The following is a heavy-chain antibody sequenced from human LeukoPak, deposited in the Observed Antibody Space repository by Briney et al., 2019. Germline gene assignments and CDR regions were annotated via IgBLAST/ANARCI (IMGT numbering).Heavy chain of an antibody. CDR1: GYTFTSYY. CDR2: INPSGGST. V-gene: IGHV1-46*01. Sequence: ASVKVSCKASGYTFTSYYMHWVRQAPGQGLEWMGIINPSGGSTSYAQKLQGRVTMTRDTSTSTVYMELSSLRSEDTAVYYCARGGWGITVTSFWPKNYYFDYWGQGTLVTVSS. D-gene: IGHD4-17*01. CDR3: ARGGWGITVTSFWPKNYYFDY. J-gene: IGHJ4*02.